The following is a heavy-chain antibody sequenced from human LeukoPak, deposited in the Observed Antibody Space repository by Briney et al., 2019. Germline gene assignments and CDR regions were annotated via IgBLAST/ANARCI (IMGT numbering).Heavy chain of an antibody. V-gene: IGHV3-23*01. J-gene: IGHJ1*01. CDR3: AQQVGYCSSGSCYFTY. Sequence: GGSLRLSCAASGFSFNTYAMSWVRQAPGKGLEWVSAISNTGGSTYYADSVKGRFAISRDKSKNTLSLQMNSLRAEDTAVYYCAQQVGYCSSGSCYFTYWGQGTLVTVSS. CDR1: GFSFNTYA. D-gene: IGHD2-15*01. CDR2: ISNTGGST.